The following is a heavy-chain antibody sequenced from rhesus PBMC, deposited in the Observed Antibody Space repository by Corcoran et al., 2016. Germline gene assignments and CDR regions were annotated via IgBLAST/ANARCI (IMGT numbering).Heavy chain of an antibody. V-gene: IGHV4-57*01. CDR1: GGSISSSNW. J-gene: IGHJ5-1*01. CDR3: AGVSYNLWTPMNRFDV. CDR2: VSGSHGTT. Sequence: QLQLQESGPGLVKPSETLSLTCAVSGGSISSSNWWNWICQPPGTGLEWIGRVSGSHGTTNSNPSHKSRVTISTDTSKNQFSLKLSSQTAADTAVDDCAGVSYNLWTPMNRFDVWGPGVLVTVSS. D-gene: IGHD3-3*01.